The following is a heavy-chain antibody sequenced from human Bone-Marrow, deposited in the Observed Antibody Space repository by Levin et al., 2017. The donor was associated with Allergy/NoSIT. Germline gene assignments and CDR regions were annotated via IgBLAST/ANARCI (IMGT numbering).Heavy chain of an antibody. J-gene: IGHJ4*02. V-gene: IGHV3-7*01. CDR1: GFTFSVHW. Sequence: LSLTCAASGFTFSVHWMNWVRQTPGKGLEWVANINKDGTEEYYVDSVKGRFTISRDNAQNSLFLQMNNLRVEDTALYYCARGVSSAFDNWGQGTLVTVSS. CDR3: ARGVSSAFDN. D-gene: IGHD2-15*01. CDR2: INKDGTEE.